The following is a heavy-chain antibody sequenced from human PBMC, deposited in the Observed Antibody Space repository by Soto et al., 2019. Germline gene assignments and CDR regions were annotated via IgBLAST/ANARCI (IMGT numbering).Heavy chain of an antibody. D-gene: IGHD3-22*01. CDR1: GGSVSSGSNN. V-gene: IGHV4-61*01. CDR2: IYYSGST. CDR3: ARWPTGGYYDSSGYFDY. J-gene: IGHJ4*02. Sequence: PSETLSLTCTVSGGSVSSGSNNWSWIRQPPGKGLEWIGYIYYSGSTNYNPSLKSRVTISVDTTKNQFSLKLSSVTAADTAVYYCARWPTGGYYDSSGYFDYWGQGTLVTVSS.